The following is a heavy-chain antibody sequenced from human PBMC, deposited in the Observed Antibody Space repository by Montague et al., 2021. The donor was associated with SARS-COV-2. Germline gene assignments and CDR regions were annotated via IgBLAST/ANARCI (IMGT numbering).Heavy chain of an antibody. J-gene: IGHJ3*02. D-gene: IGHD3-10*01. V-gene: IGHV3-11*01. CDR2: ITSSSSHL. CDR3: AREHNYDSGRRDGFDI. CDR1: GFTFSDYY. Sequence: SLRLSCAASGFTFSDYYMNWIRQAPGKGLEWVSHITSSSSHLYYADSVKGRFTISRDNAKNSLYPQMNSLRAEDTAVYYCAREHNYDSGRRDGFDIWGQGTVVTVSS.